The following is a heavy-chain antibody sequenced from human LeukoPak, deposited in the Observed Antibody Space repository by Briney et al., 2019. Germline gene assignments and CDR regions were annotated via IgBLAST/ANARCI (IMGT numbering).Heavy chain of an antibody. CDR3: ARDQGSSSLALGY. J-gene: IGHJ4*02. Sequence: GGSLRLSCAASGFSVNNNYMSWVRQAPGKGLEWVSLIYGGGSTYYADSVKGRFTISRDNSKNTLYLQMNSLRAEDTAVYYCARDQGSSSLALGYWGQGTLVTVSS. V-gene: IGHV3-66*01. D-gene: IGHD6-6*01. CDR2: IYGGGST. CDR1: GFSVNNNY.